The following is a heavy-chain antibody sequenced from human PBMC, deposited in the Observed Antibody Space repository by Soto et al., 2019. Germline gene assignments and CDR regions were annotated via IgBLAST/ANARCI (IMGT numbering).Heavy chain of an antibody. Sequence: SETLSLTCTVSGGSVSSGTTYWSWIRQPPGKGLEWIGYIYYRGTTDYNPSLKSRAAISVDTSKNQSSLTLSSVTAADTAVYYCVRDPHNYGVTAGGMDVWGQGTTVTVSS. D-gene: IGHD4-17*01. V-gene: IGHV4-61*01. CDR1: GGSVSSGTTY. CDR3: VRDPHNYGVTAGGMDV. J-gene: IGHJ6*02. CDR2: IYYRGTT.